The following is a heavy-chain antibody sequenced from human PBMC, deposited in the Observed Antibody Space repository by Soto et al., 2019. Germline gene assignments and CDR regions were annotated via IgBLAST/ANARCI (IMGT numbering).Heavy chain of an antibody. V-gene: IGHV3-30-3*01. CDR3: ARISSGNYLYLDY. CDR1: GFTFNTYA. Sequence: GGSLRLSCAASGFTFNTYAMHWVRQAPGKGLEWVAVISYEGSTKYYANSVKGRFTISRDNSKNTLYLQMNSLRAEDTAVYYCARISSGNYLYLDYWGQGTLVTAPQ. D-gene: IGHD3-22*01. J-gene: IGHJ4*02. CDR2: ISYEGSTK.